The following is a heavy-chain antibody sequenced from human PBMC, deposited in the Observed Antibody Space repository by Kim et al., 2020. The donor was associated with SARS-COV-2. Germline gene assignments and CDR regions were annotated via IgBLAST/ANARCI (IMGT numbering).Heavy chain of an antibody. D-gene: IGHD3-22*01. CDR2: ISYDGSNK. CDR1: GFTFSSYG. CDR3: AKNGIGYFDY. V-gene: IGHV3-30*18. J-gene: IGHJ4*02. Sequence: GGSLRLSCAASGFTFSSYGMHWVRQAPGKGLEWVAVISYDGSNKYYADSVKGRFTISRDNSKNTLYLQMNSLRAEDTAVYYCAKNGIGYFDYWVQGTLVTVSS.